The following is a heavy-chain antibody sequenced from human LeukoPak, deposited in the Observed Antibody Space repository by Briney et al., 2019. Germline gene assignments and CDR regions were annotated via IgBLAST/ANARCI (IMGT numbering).Heavy chain of an antibody. CDR1: GGSINNYY. J-gene: IGHJ5*02. CDR2: IYSSGST. V-gene: IGHV4-4*07. CDR3: ARLITMVRGIASWFDP. Sequence: SETLSLTCTVSGGSINNYYWSWIRQPAGKGLEWIGRIYSSGSTNYNPSLKSRVTISVDTSKNQFSLKLSSVTAADTAVYYCARLITMVRGIASWFDPWGQGTLVTVSS. D-gene: IGHD3-10*01.